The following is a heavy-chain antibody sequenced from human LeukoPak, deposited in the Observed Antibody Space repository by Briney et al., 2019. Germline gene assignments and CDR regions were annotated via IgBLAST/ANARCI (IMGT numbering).Heavy chain of an antibody. CDR2: IYYSGST. CDR1: GGSISSSSYY. CDR3: AREANYYGSGSYFEGTFDY. V-gene: IGHV4-39*07. Sequence: SETLSLTCTVSGGSISSSSYYWGWIRQPPGKGLEWIGSIYYSGSTNYNPSLKSRVTISVDTSKNEFSLKLTSVTAADTAVYYCAREANYYGSGSYFEGTFDYWGQGSLVTVSS. D-gene: IGHD3-10*01. J-gene: IGHJ4*02.